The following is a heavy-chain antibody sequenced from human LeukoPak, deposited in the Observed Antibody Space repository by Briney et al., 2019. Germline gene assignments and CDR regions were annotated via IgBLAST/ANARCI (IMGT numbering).Heavy chain of an antibody. CDR2: ISYRGNT. CDR1: GGALSNYH. CDR3: AGTYYFDSSGHYFGGNGFDI. V-gene: IGHV4-59*12. J-gene: IGHJ3*02. D-gene: IGHD3-22*01. Sequence: SETLSLTCTVSGGALSNYHWSWIRQSPGRGLEWLGHISYRGNTDYNPALKSRVTISVDMFYNQFSLKLSSVTAADTAVYYCAGTYYFDSSGHYFGGNGFDIWGQGTMVTVSS.